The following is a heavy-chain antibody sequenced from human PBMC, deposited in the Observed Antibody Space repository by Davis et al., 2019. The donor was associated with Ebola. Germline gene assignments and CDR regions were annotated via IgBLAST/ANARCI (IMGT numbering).Heavy chain of an antibody. Sequence: PGGSLRLSCAASGFTFSSYWMSWVRQAPGKGLEWVANIKQDGSEKYYVDSVKGRFTISRDNAKNSLYLQMNSLRAEDTAVYYCASGTTVFTRYWYFDLWGRGTLVTVSS. J-gene: IGHJ2*01. CDR3: ASGTTVFTRYWYFDL. D-gene: IGHD4-17*01. CDR1: GFTFSSYW. CDR2: IKQDGSEK. V-gene: IGHV3-7*01.